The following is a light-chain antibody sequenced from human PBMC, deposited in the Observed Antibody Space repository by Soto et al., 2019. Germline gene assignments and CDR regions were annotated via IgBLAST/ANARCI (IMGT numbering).Light chain of an antibody. CDR1: QSISSW. V-gene: IGKV1-5*03. CDR2: KAS. Sequence: DIQMTQSPSTLSASVGDRVTITCRASQSISSWLAWYQQKPGKAPKLLIYKASSLDSGVPSRVSGSGSGTEFTLTLNSLQPADFATYYCHQYNSNPLTFGGGTKVEIK. J-gene: IGKJ4*02. CDR3: HQYNSNPLT.